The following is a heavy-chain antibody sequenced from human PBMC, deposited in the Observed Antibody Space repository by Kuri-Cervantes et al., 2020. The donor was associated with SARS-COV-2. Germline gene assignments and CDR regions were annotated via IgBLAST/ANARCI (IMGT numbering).Heavy chain of an antibody. D-gene: IGHD3-10*01. CDR3: AKDSLLWFGETYYYYGMDV. Sequence: GGSLRLSCAASGFTFSSYAMHWVRQAPGKGLEWVAVISYDGSNKYYADSVKGRFTISRDNSKNTLYLQMNSLRAEDTAVYYCAKDSLLWFGETYYYYGMDVWGQGTTVTVSS. J-gene: IGHJ6*02. CDR1: GFTFSSYA. CDR2: ISYDGSNK. V-gene: IGHV3-30*04.